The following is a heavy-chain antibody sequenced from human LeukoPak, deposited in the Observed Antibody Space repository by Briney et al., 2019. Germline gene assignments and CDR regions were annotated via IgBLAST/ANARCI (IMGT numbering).Heavy chain of an antibody. CDR3: AREPHDSAFYFDY. J-gene: IGHJ4*02. D-gene: IGHD3-16*01. CDR2: IFSVANTT. V-gene: IGHV1-46*01. CDR1: GGTFSSYA. Sequence: ASVKVSCKASGGTFSSYAISWVRQAPGQGLEWMGIIFSVANTTTYAQNFQGRVTMTRDTSTSTVYMELSSLRSDDTAVYYCAREPHDSAFYFDYWGQGTLATVFS.